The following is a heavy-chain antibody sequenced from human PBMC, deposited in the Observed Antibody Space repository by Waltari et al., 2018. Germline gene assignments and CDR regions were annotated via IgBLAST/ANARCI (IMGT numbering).Heavy chain of an antibody. CDR1: GLTFSSYS. J-gene: IGHJ4*02. D-gene: IGHD6-6*01. V-gene: IGHV3-48*01. Sequence: EVQLVESGGGLVPPGGSLRLSCAASGLTFSSYSMNWVRQAPGKGLEWVSYISSSSSTIYYADSVKGRFTISRDNAKNSLYLQMNSLRAEDTAVYYCARAGGPTIAARPSYWGQGTLVTVSS. CDR2: ISSSSSTI. CDR3: ARAGGPTIAARPSY.